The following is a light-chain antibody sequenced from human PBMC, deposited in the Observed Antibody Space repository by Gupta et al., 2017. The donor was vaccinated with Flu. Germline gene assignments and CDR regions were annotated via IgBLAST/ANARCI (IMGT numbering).Light chain of an antibody. Sequence: SALTQPASVSGSPGQSTTISCTGTPSDVGGYNSVSWYQQRPGTAPKLMIYDVSNRPSGISNRFSGSKSGNTASLTISGLQAEDEADYYCSSYTSGSTLVVAFGGGTKLTVL. J-gene: IGLJ2*01. CDR2: DVS. V-gene: IGLV2-14*01. CDR1: PSDVGGYNS. CDR3: SSYTSGSTLVVA.